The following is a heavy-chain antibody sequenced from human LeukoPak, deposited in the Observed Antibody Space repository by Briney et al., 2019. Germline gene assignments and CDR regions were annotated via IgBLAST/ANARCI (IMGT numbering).Heavy chain of an antibody. CDR3: ANGHYYDSSGRLLGGDY. V-gene: IGHV3-30*18. D-gene: IGHD3-22*01. CDR1: GFTFSSYG. J-gene: IGHJ4*02. CDR2: ISYDGSNK. Sequence: GGSLRLSCAASGFTFSSYGMHWVRQAPGKGLEWVAVISYDGSNKYYADSVKGRFTISRDNSKNTLYLQMNSLRAEDAAVYYCANGHYYDSSGRLLGGDYWGQGTLVTVSS.